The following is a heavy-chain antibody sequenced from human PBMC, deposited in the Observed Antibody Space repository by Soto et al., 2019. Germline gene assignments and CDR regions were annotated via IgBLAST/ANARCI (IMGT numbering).Heavy chain of an antibody. CDR1: GYTFTNYG. CDR3: ARDLLYSTRSTVRFDI. CDR2: INTYNANT. Sequence: VQLVQSGVEVKKPGASVKVSCKASGYTFTNYGISWVRQAPGQGLEWMGWINTYNANTNYAQKVQGRVNLTTETSASTAYMELRSLRPDDTAVYSCARDLLYSTRSTVRFDIWGQGTMLTVSS. V-gene: IGHV1-18*01. D-gene: IGHD6-13*01. J-gene: IGHJ3*02.